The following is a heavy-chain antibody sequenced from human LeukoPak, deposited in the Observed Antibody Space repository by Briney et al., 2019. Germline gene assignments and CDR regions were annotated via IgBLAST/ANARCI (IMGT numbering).Heavy chain of an antibody. CDR1: GFTFSSYA. CDR3: AKFHDDSSGHYSFHY. D-gene: IGHD3-22*01. Sequence: GGSLGLSCAASGFTFSSYAMTWVRQAPGKGLEWVSATSGSGAGTYYADSVKGRFTVSRDNSKNTLYLQMNSLRAEDTAVYYCAKFHDDSSGHYSFHYWGEGTLVTVSS. J-gene: IGHJ4*02. V-gene: IGHV3-23*01. CDR2: TSGSGAGT.